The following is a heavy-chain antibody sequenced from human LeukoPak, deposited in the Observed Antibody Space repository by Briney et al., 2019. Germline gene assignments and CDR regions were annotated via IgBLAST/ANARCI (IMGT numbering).Heavy chain of an antibody. J-gene: IGHJ1*01. CDR2: ISYDGSNK. D-gene: IGHD3-10*01. Sequence: GGSLRLSCAASGLTFSSYAMHWVRQAPGKGLEWVAVISYDGSNKDYADSVKGRFTIFRDNSRNTLSLQMNSLRPEDTAVYYCAKDLLYYGPGTYYNAAEYFQFWGQGTQVTVSS. V-gene: IGHV3-30*18. CDR3: AKDLLYYGPGTYYNAAEYFQF. CDR1: GLTFSSYA.